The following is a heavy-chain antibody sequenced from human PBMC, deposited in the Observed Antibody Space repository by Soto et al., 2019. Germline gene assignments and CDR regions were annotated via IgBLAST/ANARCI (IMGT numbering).Heavy chain of an antibody. CDR2: SRNRAQGYST. V-gene: IGHV3-72*01. CDR3: VRDTYFSDSSGYTRCFGY. Sequence: EVQLVESGGGLVQPGGSLRLSCAVSGFTLSEHYIDWVRQAPGKGLEWVGRSRNRAQGYSTQYAASVKGRFTTSRDDSKNLLYLQMNSLRTEDTAIYYCVRDTYFSDSSGYTRCFGYWGQGTLVTVSS. J-gene: IGHJ4*02. D-gene: IGHD3-22*01. CDR1: GFTLSEHY.